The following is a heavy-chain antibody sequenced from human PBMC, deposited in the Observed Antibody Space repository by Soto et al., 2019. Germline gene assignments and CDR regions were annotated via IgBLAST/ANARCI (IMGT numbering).Heavy chain of an antibody. CDR3: TTFSQGWNPTHNWYFDL. Sequence: GGSLRLSCAASGFTFSSYAMSWVRQAPGEGLEWVGRIKSKTDGGTTDYAAPVKGRFTISRDDSKNTLYLQMNSLKTEDTAVYYCTTFSQGWNPTHNWYFDLWGRGTLVTVSS. V-gene: IGHV3-15*01. CDR1: GFTFSSYA. J-gene: IGHJ2*01. CDR2: IKSKTDGGTT. D-gene: IGHD1-1*01.